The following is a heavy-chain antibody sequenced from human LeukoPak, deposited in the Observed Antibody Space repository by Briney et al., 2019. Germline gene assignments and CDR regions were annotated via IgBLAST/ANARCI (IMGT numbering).Heavy chain of an antibody. CDR1: GFTFDDYA. CDR3: AKALHLWDYYYGMDV. D-gene: IGHD4-11*01. Sequence: GGSLRLSCAASGFTFDDYAMHWVRQAPGKGLEWVSAISGSGGSTYYADSVKGRFTISRDNSKNTLYLQMNSLRAEDTAVYYCAKALHLWDYYYGMDVWGQGTTVTVSS. J-gene: IGHJ6*02. V-gene: IGHV3-23*01. CDR2: ISGSGGST.